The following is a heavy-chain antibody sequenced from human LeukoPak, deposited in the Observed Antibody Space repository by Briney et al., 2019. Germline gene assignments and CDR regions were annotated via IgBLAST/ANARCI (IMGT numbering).Heavy chain of an antibody. CDR3: ARLQRITIFGVVIPDAFDI. V-gene: IGHV4-34*01. D-gene: IGHD3-3*01. CDR2: INHSGST. J-gene: IGHJ3*02. CDR1: GGSFSGYY. Sequence: SETLSLTCAVYGGSFSGYYWSWIRQPPGKGLEWIGEINHSGSTNYNPSLKSRVTISVDTSKNQFSLKLSSVTAADTAVYYCARLQRITIFGVVIPDAFDIWGQGTMVTVSS.